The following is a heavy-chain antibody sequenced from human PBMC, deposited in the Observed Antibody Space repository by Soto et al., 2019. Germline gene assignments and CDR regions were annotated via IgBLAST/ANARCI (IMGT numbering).Heavy chain of an antibody. CDR3: ARGTRVTTTSFDY. D-gene: IGHD1-26*01. J-gene: IGHJ4*01. V-gene: IGHV1-8*01. CDR1: GYTMTSYG. Sequence: ASVKVCCKASGYTMTSYGINWVRQGTGQGLEWMGWMSPNSGHTGYAQKFQGRVTMTRNTSISTAYMELSSLRSEDTAVYYCARGTRVTTTSFDYWGRGTLVTVSS. CDR2: MSPNSGHT.